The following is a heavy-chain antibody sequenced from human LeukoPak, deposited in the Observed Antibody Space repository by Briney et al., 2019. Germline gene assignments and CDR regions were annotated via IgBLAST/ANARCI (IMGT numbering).Heavy chain of an antibody. D-gene: IGHD3-3*01. CDR1: GGSISSGDYY. CDR3: ARDDPQYWFDP. Sequence: SQTLSLTCTVSGGSISSGDYYWRWIRQPPGKGLEWIGYIYYSGSTYYNPSLKSRVTISVDTSKNQFSLKLSSVTAPDTAVYYCARDDPQYWFDPWGRATLVTVSS. J-gene: IGHJ5*02. V-gene: IGHV4-30-4*08. CDR2: IYYSGST.